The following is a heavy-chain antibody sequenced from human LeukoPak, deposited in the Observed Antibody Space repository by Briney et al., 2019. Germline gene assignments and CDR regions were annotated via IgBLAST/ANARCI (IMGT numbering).Heavy chain of an antibody. V-gene: IGHV3-11*06. J-gene: IGHJ5*02. CDR3: ARDWSPNWFDP. Sequence: GGSLRLSCVASGFIFSDYYMSWIRQAPGKGLEWISYISASSGYTKYADSVKGRFTISRDNAKKSLYQEMNSLRVEDTAVYYCARDWSPNWFDPWGQGTLVTVSS. CDR2: ISASSGYT. CDR1: GFIFSDYY.